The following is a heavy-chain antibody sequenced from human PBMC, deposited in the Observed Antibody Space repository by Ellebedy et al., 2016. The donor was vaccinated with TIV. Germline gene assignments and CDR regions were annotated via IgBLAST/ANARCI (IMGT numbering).Heavy chain of an antibody. V-gene: IGHV1-8*01. CDR1: GYTFTSYD. J-gene: IGHJ4*02. CDR2: MNPNSGNT. CDR3: ARVQYSSSSYLYY. Sequence: ASVKVSCXASGYTFTSYDINWVRQATGQGLEWMGWMNPNSGNTGYAQKFQGRVTMTRNTSISTAYMELSSLRSEDTAVYYCARVQYSSSSYLYYWGQGTLVTVSS. D-gene: IGHD6-13*01.